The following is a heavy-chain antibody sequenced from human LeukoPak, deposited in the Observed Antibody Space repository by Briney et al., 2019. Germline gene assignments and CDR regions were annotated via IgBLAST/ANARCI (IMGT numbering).Heavy chain of an antibody. V-gene: IGHV4-59*01. CDR3: ARHRQGGIYSSSWYGFDY. Sequence: SETLSLTCTVSGGSISGFYWSWIRQPPGKGLEWIGYMSNNGATTYNPSLKSQVTISIDMSNNHFSLTLKSVTAADKAVYYCARHRQGGIYSSSWYGFDYWGQGTLVTVSS. J-gene: IGHJ4*02. D-gene: IGHD6-13*01. CDR1: GGSISGFY. CDR2: MSNNGAT.